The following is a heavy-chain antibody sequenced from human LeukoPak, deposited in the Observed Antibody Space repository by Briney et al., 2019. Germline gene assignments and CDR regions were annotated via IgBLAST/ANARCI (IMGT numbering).Heavy chain of an antibody. V-gene: IGHV6-1*01. J-gene: IGHJ3*02. D-gene: IGHD2-15*01. Sequence: SQTLSLTFAISGDSVSSNSVVWNWIRQSPSRGLEWLGRTYYRSKWSYDYAVSMKSRITITPDTSKNQSSLQLNSVTPDDTAVYYCARVVVNDAFDIWGQGTMVTVSS. CDR3: ARVVVNDAFDI. CDR1: GDSVSSNSVV. CDR2: TYYRSKWSY.